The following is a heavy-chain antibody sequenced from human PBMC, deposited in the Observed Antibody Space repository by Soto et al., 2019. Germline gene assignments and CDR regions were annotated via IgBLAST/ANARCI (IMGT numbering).Heavy chain of an antibody. V-gene: IGHV3-23*01. CDR1: GFTFSGYA. J-gene: IGHJ1*01. D-gene: IGHD3-9*01. CDR2: ISGSAAST. CDR3: AKDVHYDILTGIEYFHH. Sequence: EVHLLGSEGGLVQPGGSLRLSCAASGFTFSGYAMSWVRQAPGKGLEWVSGISGSAASTNYADSVKGRFTISRDNSKSTLYLQMNSLRAEDTAVYYCAKDVHYDILTGIEYFHHWAQGTLVTVSS.